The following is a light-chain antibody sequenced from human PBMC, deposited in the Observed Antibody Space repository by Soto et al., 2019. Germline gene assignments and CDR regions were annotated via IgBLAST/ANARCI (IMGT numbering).Light chain of an antibody. CDR2: GAS. J-gene: IGKJ1*01. CDR1: QSVSSSY. CDR3: QHYGIPGT. V-gene: IGKV3-20*01. Sequence: EIVLTQSPATLSLSPGERATLSCRASQSVSSSYLDWYQQQPGPAPSLLFYGASSRATRIPDRCSGSGSGTDFTLTISRLEHEEFAVYYWQHYGIPGTFGQGTKVEIK.